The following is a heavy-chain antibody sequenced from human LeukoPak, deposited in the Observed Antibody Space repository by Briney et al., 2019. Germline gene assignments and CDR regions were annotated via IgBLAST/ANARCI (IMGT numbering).Heavy chain of an antibody. V-gene: IGHV3-23*01. D-gene: IGHD6-13*01. CDR3: AKSPWGSSWYGGEYFQH. CDR2: ISGSGGST. Sequence: GASLRLSCAASGFTFSSYAMSWVRQTPGKGLEWVSAISGSGGSTYHADSVKGRFTISRDNSKNTLYLQMNSLRAEDTAVYYCAKSPWGSSWYGGEYFQHWGQGTLVTVSS. CDR1: GFTFSSYA. J-gene: IGHJ1*01.